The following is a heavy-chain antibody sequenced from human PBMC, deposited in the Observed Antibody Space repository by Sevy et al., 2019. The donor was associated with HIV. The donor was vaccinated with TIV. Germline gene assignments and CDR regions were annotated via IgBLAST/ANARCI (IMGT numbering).Heavy chain of an antibody. CDR2: ITFSSNYI. J-gene: IGHJ3*02. CDR1: VLTFSTYN. D-gene: IGHD6-13*01. Sequence: GGSLRLSCAASVLTFSTYNMNWVRQAPGKGLEWVSSITFSSNYIYYADSVKGRFTISRDNAKNSLYLQMNSLRAEDTAVYYCARSWEQQLHDAFDIWGQGTMVTVPS. V-gene: IGHV3-21*01. CDR3: ARSWEQQLHDAFDI.